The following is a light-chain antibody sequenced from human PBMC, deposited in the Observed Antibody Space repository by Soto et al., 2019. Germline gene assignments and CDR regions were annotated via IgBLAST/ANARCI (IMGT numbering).Light chain of an antibody. CDR2: DAS. CDR3: QQFAISTT. V-gene: IGKV1-5*01. J-gene: IGKJ1*01. Sequence: IQMTQSPSTLSASVGDRVTITCRASHNIERWMAWYQQKPGKAPSLLIFDASTLHSGVPSRFSGSGSGTDFTLTISSLQPDDFATYYCQQFAISTTFGQVTNLDIK. CDR1: HNIERW.